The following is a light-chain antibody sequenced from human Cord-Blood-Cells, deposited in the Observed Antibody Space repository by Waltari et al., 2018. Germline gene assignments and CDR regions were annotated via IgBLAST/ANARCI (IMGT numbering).Light chain of an antibody. V-gene: IGLV2-23*01. CDR2: EDS. CDR3: CSYAGSSTVV. J-gene: IGLJ2*01. CDR1: STDLLSYNL. Sequence: QSALTQPASVSGSPGQSITIYCTVTSTDLLSYNLVPWYQQHPGKAPKLMIYEDSKRPSGVSNRFSGSKSGNTASLTISGLQAEDEADYYCCSYAGSSTVVFGGGTKLTVL.